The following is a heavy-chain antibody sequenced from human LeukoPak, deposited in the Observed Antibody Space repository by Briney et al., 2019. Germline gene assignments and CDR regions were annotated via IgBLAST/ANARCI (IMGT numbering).Heavy chain of an antibody. CDR1: GGSISGYH. D-gene: IGHD3-10*01. CDR2: IYYSGSS. Sequence: PSQTLSLTCTVSGGSISGYHWSWIRQPPGKGLEWLGYIYYSGSSNYNPSLKSRVTISVDTSKNQFSLKLSSVTAADTAVYYCARGRDMVRGVDNWFDPWGQGTLVTVSS. CDR3: ARGRDMVRGVDNWFDP. J-gene: IGHJ5*02. V-gene: IGHV4-59*01.